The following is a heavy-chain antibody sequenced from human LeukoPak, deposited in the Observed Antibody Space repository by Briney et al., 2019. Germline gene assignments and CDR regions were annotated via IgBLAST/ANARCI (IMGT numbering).Heavy chain of an antibody. J-gene: IGHJ4*02. CDR2: IYTGGTT. CDR1: GFSVGSNY. Sequence: PGGSLRLSCAASGFSVGSNYMSWVRQAPGKGLEWVSVIYTGGTTHYAKSVMGRFTISRDDSHNTVHLHMSGLRAEDTAVYYCAREGRFQSFDYWGQGTLVAVSS. CDR3: AREGRFQSFDY. V-gene: IGHV3-53*01.